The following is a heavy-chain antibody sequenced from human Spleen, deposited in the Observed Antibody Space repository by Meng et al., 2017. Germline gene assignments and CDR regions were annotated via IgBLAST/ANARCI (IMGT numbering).Heavy chain of an antibody. J-gene: IGHJ4*02. CDR2: IYHSGST. CDR1: GGSISTTKW. D-gene: IGHD4-11*01. CDR3: ARGPTTMAHDFDY. Sequence: HVELQESGPGLVKPSGTLSLTCAVSGGSISTTKWWNWVRQTPGKGLEWVGEIYHSGSTNYNPSLKSRVTISVDTSKNQFSLKLSSVTAADSAVYYCARGPTTMAHDFDYWGQGTLVTVSS. V-gene: IGHV4-4*02.